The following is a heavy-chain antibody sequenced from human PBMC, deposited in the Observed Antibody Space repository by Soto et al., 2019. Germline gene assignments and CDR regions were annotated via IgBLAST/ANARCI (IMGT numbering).Heavy chain of an antibody. CDR1: GGTFSSYA. CDR2: IIPIFGTA. CDR3: ARASWGQQLHYYYYGMDV. D-gene: IGHD6-13*01. V-gene: IGHV1-69*13. J-gene: IGHJ6*02. Sequence: SVKVSCQASGGTFSSYAISWVRKNTGQGLEWMGGIIPIFGTANYAQKFQGRVTITADESTSTAYMELSSLRSEDTAVYYCARASWGQQLHYYYYGMDVWGQGTTVTVSS.